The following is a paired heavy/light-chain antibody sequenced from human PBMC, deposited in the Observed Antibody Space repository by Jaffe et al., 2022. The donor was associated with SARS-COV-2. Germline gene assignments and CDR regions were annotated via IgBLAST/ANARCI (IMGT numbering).Light chain of an antibody. CDR3: QAWDSTLYV. CDR2: QDS. CDR1: KLGDKY. Sequence: SYELTQPPSVSVSPGQTASITCSGDKLGDKYACWYQQKPGQSPVLVIYQDSKRPSGIPERFSGSNSGNTATLTISGTQAMDEADYYCQAWDSTLYVFGTGTKVTVL. J-gene: IGLJ1*01. V-gene: IGLV3-1*01.
Heavy chain of an antibody. V-gene: IGHV3-48*03. D-gene: IGHD6-19*01. Sequence: EVQLVESGGGLVQPGGSLRLSCAASGFTFSSYEMNWVRQAPGKGLEWVSYISSSGSTIYYADSVKGRFTISRDNAKNSLYLQMNSLRAEDTAVYYCARDRLPLYSSGWAHDAFDIWGQGTMVTVSS. CDR3: ARDRLPLYSSGWAHDAFDI. CDR1: GFTFSSYE. CDR2: ISSSGSTI. J-gene: IGHJ3*02.